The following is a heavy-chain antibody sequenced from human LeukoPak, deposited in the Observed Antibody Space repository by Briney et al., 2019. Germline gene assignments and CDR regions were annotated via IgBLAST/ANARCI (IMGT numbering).Heavy chain of an antibody. CDR3: AREVRYSSGWFHY. V-gene: IGHV3-30-3*01. J-gene: IGHJ4*02. CDR1: GFTFSSYA. Sequence: PGGSLRLSCAASGFTFSSYAMHWVRQAPGKGLEWVAVISYDGSNKYYADSVKGRFTISRDNSKNTLYLQMNSLRAEDTAVYYCAREVRYSSGWFHYWGQGTLVTVSS. D-gene: IGHD6-19*01. CDR2: ISYDGSNK.